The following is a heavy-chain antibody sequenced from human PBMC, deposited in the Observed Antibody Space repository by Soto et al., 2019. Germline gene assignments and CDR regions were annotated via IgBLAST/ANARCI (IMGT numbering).Heavy chain of an antibody. D-gene: IGHD2-15*01. CDR3: ARENSSFFDP. V-gene: IGHV3-48*03. CDR2: MSSRGSPI. J-gene: IGHJ5*02. Sequence: EVQLVESGGGWVQPGGSLRLSCAASGFTFSGYAMNWVRQAPGKGLEWVSYMSSRGSPIYYADSVKGRFTISRDNAKNSLYLQMNSLRAEDTGLYYFARENSSFFDPWGQGTLVSVSS. CDR1: GFTFSGYA.